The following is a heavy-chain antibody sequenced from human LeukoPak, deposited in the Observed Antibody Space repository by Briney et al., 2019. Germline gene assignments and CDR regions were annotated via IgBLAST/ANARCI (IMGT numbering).Heavy chain of an antibody. CDR3: ARLPYSGSYQGAFDI. CDR2: IYYSGST. V-gene: IGHV4-39*07. J-gene: IGHJ3*02. CDR1: GGSISSSSYY. Sequence: SETLSLTCTVSGGSISSSSYYWGWIRQPPGKGLEWIGSIYYSGSTNYNPSLKSRVTISVDTSKNQFSLKLSSVTAADTAVYYCARLPYSGSYQGAFDIWGQGTMVTVSS. D-gene: IGHD1-26*01.